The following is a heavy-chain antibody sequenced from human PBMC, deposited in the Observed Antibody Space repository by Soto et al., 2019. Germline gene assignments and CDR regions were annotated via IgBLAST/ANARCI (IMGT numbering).Heavy chain of an antibody. CDR3: ARSLSALFSVGDFNY. V-gene: IGHV3-23*01. CDR2: ISGSGTST. CDR1: GFTFSRYA. D-gene: IGHD2-2*01. J-gene: IGHJ4*02. Sequence: EVHLLESGGGLVQPGGSLRLSCAASGFTFSRYALNWVRQAPGKGLEWVAEISGSGTSTYYAPSVKGRFIISSDSSKNTFYLRMNSLRAADPAMYYCARSLSALFSVGDFNYWGQGALVTVSS.